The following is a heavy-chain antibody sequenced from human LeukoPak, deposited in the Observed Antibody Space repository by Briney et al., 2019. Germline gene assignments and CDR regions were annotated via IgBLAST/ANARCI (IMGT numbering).Heavy chain of an antibody. V-gene: IGHV4-59*12. J-gene: IGHJ4*02. CDR2: IYYSGST. Sequence: PSETLSLTCTVSGGPISSYYWSWIRQPPGKGLEWIGYIYYSGSTNYNPSLKSRVTISVDTSKNQFSLRLSSVTPEDTAVYYCARSIAARPSFFDYWGQGTLVTVSS. CDR1: GGPISSYY. D-gene: IGHD6-6*01. CDR3: ARSIAARPSFFDY.